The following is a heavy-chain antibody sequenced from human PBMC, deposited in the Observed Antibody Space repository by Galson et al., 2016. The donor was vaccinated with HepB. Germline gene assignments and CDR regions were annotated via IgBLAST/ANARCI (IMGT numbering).Heavy chain of an antibody. D-gene: IGHD1-26*01. CDR2: INPSGGST. V-gene: IGHV1-46*01. CDR3: AREGATSIGGFDY. J-gene: IGHJ4*02. Sequence: SVKISCKASGYTFTSYYMHWVRQAPGQGLEWMGIINPSGGSTSYAQNFQGRVTMTRDTSTSTVYMELSSLRSEDSATYYCAREGATSIGGFDYWGQGTLVTVSS. CDR1: GYTFTSYY.